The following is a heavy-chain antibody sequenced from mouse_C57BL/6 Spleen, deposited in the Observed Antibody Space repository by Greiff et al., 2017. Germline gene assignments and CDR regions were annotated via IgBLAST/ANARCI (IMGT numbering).Heavy chain of an antibody. V-gene: IGHV1-80*01. CDR3: ARLGSNYDWFAY. J-gene: IGHJ3*01. CDR2: IYPGDGDT. Sequence: QVQLQQSGAELVKPGASVKISCKASGYAFSSYWMNWVKQRPGKGLAWIGQIYPGDGDTNYNGKFKGKATLTADKSSSTAYMQLSSLTTEDSAVYFCARLGSNYDWFAYGGQGTLVTVSA. D-gene: IGHD2-5*01. CDR1: GYAFSSYW.